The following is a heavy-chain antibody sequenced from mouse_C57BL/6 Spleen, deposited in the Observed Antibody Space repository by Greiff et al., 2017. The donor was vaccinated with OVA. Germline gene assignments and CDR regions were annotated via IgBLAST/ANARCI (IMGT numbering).Heavy chain of an antibody. V-gene: IGHV1-39*01. CDR1: GYSFTDYN. Sequence: EVQLQQSGPELVKPGASVKISCKASGYSFTDYNMNWVKQSNGKSLEWIGVINPNYGTTSYNQKFKGKATLTVDQSSSTAYMQLNSLTSEDSAVYYCASSTVVTPPYAMDYWGQGPSVTVSS. D-gene: IGHD1-1*01. CDR3: ASSTVVTPPYAMDY. CDR2: INPNYGTT. J-gene: IGHJ4*01.